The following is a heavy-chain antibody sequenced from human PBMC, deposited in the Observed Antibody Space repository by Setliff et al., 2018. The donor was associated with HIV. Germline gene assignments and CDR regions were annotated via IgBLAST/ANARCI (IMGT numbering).Heavy chain of an antibody. Sequence: PSETLSLTCTVSGGSFTSRSYYWGWIRQPPGKGLEWVSNTKYDGSESYYVDSVKGRFIASTDNARNSLFLEMNSLRAEDTAVYYCARAYNVYDYRFDSSGYDYWVQGTLVTVSS. D-gene: IGHD3-22*01. V-gene: IGHV3-7*03. J-gene: IGHJ4*02. CDR3: ARAYNVYDYRFDSSGYDY. CDR1: GGSFTSRSYY. CDR2: TKYDGSES.